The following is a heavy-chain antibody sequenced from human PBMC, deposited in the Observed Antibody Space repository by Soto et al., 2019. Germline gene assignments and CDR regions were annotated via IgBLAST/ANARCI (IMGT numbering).Heavy chain of an antibody. CDR1: GFTFSSYA. V-gene: IGHV3-23*01. J-gene: IGHJ4*02. CDR2: ISGSGGST. CDR3: AKVLPPGVHVPAACIYYGHFDY. D-gene: IGHD2-2*01. Sequence: EVQLLESGGGLVQPGGSLRLSCAASGFTFSSYAMSWVRQAPGQGLEWVSAISGSGGSTYYADSVKGRFTISRDHAKNTLYLHRNSLRAEDTAVYYCAKVLPPGVHVPAACIYYGHFDYWCQGTLVTVSS.